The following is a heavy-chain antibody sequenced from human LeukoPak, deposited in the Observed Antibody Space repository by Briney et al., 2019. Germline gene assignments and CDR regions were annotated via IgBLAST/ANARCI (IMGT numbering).Heavy chain of an antibody. D-gene: IGHD3-10*01. Sequence: SETLSLTCAVYGGSFSGYYWSWIRQPPGKGLEWIGEINYSGSTNYNPSLKSRVTISVDTSKNQFSLKLSSVTAADTAVYYCARRTMVRGVRPTYYFDYWGQGTLVTVSS. V-gene: IGHV4-34*01. J-gene: IGHJ4*02. CDR1: GGSFSGYY. CDR3: ARRTMVRGVRPTYYFDY. CDR2: INYSGST.